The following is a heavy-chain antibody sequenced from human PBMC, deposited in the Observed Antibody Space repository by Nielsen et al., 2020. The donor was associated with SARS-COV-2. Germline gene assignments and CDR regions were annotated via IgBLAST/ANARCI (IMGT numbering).Heavy chain of an antibody. CDR3: AREGECTNGVCYIRGMDV. Sequence: GSLRLSCTVSGGFVLPNYWSWVRQPPGKALEWIGSNYNSGSTSYNPSLKSRAAISGDTSKNQISLSLNSVTAADTAVYYCAREGECTNGVCYIRGMDVWGKGTTVIVSP. CDR1: GGFVLPNY. D-gene: IGHD2-8*01. J-gene: IGHJ6*04. V-gene: IGHV4-59*02. CDR2: NYNSGST.